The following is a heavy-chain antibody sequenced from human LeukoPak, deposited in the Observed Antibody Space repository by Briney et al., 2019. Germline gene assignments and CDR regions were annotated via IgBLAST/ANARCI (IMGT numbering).Heavy chain of an antibody. D-gene: IGHD5-24*01. V-gene: IGHV5-51*01. Sequence: GESLKISCKGSGYYFPTYWIGWVRQMPGRGLEWMGQVFPLDSDTTYSPAFQGQVTISADTSTSTAHLQWSSLKASDTAIYYCTAFNRDGYRNFDSWGQGTLVTVSS. CDR1: GYYFPTYW. CDR3: TAFNRDGYRNFDS. CDR2: VFPLDSDT. J-gene: IGHJ4*02.